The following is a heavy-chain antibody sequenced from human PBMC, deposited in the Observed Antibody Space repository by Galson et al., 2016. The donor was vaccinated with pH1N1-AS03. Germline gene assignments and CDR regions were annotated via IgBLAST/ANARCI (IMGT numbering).Heavy chain of an antibody. V-gene: IGHV1-8*01. J-gene: IGHJ4*02. D-gene: IGHD3-16*01. Sequence: SVKVSCKASGYTFTTYDINWVRQPAGQGLEWMGWMTPNNGNTGYAQRFQGRVTMTRNTSISTAYMELSGLQSEDTAVYYCARSFLGETDDWGQGTLVIVSS. CDR2: MTPNNGNT. CDR3: ARSFLGETDD. CDR1: GYTFTTYD.